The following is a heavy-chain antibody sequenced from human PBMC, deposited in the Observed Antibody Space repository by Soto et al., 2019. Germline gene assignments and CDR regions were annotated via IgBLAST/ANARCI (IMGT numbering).Heavy chain of an antibody. CDR2: IYYSGST. CDR3: ASGTDGDYDPYFDY. CDR1: GGSISSGGYY. V-gene: IGHV4-31*03. Sequence: QVQLQESGPGLVKPSQPLSLTCTVSGGSISSGGYYWSWIRQHPGKGLEWIGYIYYSGSTYYNPSLKSRVTISVDTSKNQFSLKLSSVTAADTAVYYCASGTDGDYDPYFDYWGQGTLVTVSS. J-gene: IGHJ4*02. D-gene: IGHD4-17*01.